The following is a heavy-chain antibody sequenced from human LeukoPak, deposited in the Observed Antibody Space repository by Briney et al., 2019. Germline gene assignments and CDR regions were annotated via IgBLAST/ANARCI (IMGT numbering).Heavy chain of an antibody. CDR1: GGSFSGYD. D-gene: IGHD2-2*01. J-gene: IGHJ4*02. V-gene: IGHV4-34*01. CDR3: AAVSSTSCYCFDY. Sequence: SETLSLTCAVYGGSFSGYDWSWIRQPPGKGLEWIGEINHSGSTNYNPSLKRRVTISVDTSKNPFSLKLSSVTAADTAVYYCAAVSSTSCYCFDYWGQGTLVTVSS. CDR2: INHSGST.